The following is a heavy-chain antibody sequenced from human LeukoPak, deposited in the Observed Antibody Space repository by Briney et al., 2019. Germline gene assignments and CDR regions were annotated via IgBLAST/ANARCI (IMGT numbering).Heavy chain of an antibody. D-gene: IGHD3-22*01. CDR3: ASGGTAVVMALTYYFDT. V-gene: IGHV4-38-2*01. Sequence: SSETLSLTCAVSGYSLSSGYYWGWIRQPPGKGLEWIESIYHTGSTYYNPSLQSRVTISLDSPKDQFSLKLTSVTAADTAVYYCASGGTAVVMALTYYFDTWGQGTPVTVSS. CDR1: GYSLSSGYY. J-gene: IGHJ4*02. CDR2: IYHTGST.